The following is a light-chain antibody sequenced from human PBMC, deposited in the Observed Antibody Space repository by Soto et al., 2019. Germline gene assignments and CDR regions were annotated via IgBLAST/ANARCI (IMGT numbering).Light chain of an antibody. J-gene: IGKJ2*01. V-gene: IGKV1-33*01. CDR2: DAS. CDR1: QDISKY. Sequence: DIQMTQSPSSLSASVGDRVTISCQASQDISKYLNWYQQHPGKAPRLLIYDASSLDAGVPSRFSVSGSGTDFTFTIDSLQPEDIATYFCQQFDTLPPAFGQGTKLEIK. CDR3: QQFDTLPPA.